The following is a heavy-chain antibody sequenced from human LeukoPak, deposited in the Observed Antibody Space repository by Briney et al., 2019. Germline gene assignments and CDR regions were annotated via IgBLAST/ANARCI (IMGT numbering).Heavy chain of an antibody. V-gene: IGHV3-74*01. Sequence: GGSLRLSCAASGFTFSSYWMHWVRQAPGKGLVWVSRINSDGSSTSYADSVKGRFAISRDNAKNTLYLQMNSLRAEDTAVYYCARVVRYSGYGFDPWGQGTLVTVSS. CDR2: INSDGSST. CDR1: GFTFSSYW. CDR3: ARVVRYSGYGFDP. J-gene: IGHJ5*02. D-gene: IGHD5-12*01.